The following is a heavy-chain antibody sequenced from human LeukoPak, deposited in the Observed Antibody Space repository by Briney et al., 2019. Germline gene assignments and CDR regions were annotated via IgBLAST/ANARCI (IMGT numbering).Heavy chain of an antibody. CDR2: ISSSSSTI. CDR1: GFTFSSYS. J-gene: IGHJ4*02. CDR3: AIDAYSYGSRVYYFDY. V-gene: IGHV3-48*02. D-gene: IGHD5-18*01. Sequence: PGGSLRLSCAASGFTFSSYSMNWIRQVPGKGLEWVSYISSSSSTIYYADSVQGRFTISRDNDRNSLYLQMNSLRDEDTAVYYCAIDAYSYGSRVYYFDYWGQGALVTVSS.